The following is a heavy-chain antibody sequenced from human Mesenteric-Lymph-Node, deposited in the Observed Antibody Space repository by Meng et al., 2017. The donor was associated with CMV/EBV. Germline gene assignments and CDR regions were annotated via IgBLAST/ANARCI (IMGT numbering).Heavy chain of an antibody. J-gene: IGHJ1*01. CDR1: GFTVSSHY. Sequence: LKISCAASGFTVSSHYMSWVRQAPGKGLEWVSVIYSGGSTYYADSVKGRFTISRDNSKNTLYLQMNSLRAEDTAVYYCARQEYYDFWSGYYTGHFQHWGQGTLVTVSS. V-gene: IGHV3-66*02. CDR3: ARQEYYDFWSGYYTGHFQH. D-gene: IGHD3-3*01. CDR2: IYSGGST.